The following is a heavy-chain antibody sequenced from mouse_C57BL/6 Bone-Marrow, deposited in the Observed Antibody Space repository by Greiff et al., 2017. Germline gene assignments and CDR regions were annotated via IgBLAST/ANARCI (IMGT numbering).Heavy chain of an antibody. CDR1: GYTFTSYW. D-gene: IGHD1-1*01. Sequence: QVQLKQSGAELVMPGASVKLSCKASGYTFTSYWMHWVKQRPGQGLEWIGEIDPSDSYTNYNQKFKGKSTLTVDKSSSTAYMQLSSLTSEDSAVYYCARITTVVADAMDYWGQGTSVTVSS. CDR3: ARITTVVADAMDY. J-gene: IGHJ4*01. CDR2: IDPSDSYT. V-gene: IGHV1-69*01.